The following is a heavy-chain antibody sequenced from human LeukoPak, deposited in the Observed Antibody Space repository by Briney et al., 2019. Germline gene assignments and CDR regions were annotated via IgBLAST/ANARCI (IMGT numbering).Heavy chain of an antibody. D-gene: IGHD2-2*03. CDR2: INPNNGGT. Sequence: WASVKVSCKASGYTFTSYYMHWVRQAPGQGLEWMGRINPNNGGTNYAQKFQGRVTITADESTSTAYMELSSLRSEDTAVYYCARWMETQNSYYYGMDVWGQGTTVTVSS. CDR1: GYTFTSYY. V-gene: IGHV1-2*06. CDR3: ARWMETQNSYYYGMDV. J-gene: IGHJ6*02.